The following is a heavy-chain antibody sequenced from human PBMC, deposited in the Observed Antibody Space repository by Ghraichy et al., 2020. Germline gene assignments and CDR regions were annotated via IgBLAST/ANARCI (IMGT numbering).Heavy chain of an antibody. D-gene: IGHD2-21*02. CDR3: ARLPYCGGDCYFPPIDL. CDR2: IYYSGST. V-gene: IGHV4-39*01. J-gene: IGHJ2*01. Sequence: SETLSLTCTVSGGSISSSSYYWGWIRQPPGKGLEWIGSIYYSGSTYYNPSLKSRVTISVDTSKNQFSLKLSSVTAADTAVYYCARLPYCGGDCYFPPIDLWGRGTLVTVSS. CDR1: GGSISSSSYY.